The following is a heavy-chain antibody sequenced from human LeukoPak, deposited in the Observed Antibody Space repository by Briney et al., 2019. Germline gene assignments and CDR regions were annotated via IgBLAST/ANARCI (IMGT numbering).Heavy chain of an antibody. CDR1: GYTFTGYY. J-gene: IGHJ4*02. CDR2: INPKSGGT. V-gene: IGHV1-2*02. D-gene: IGHD6-19*01. Sequence: EASVKVSCKASGYTFTGYYMHWVRQAPGQGLEWMGWINPKSGGTNYAQKFQGRVTMTRDTSISTAYMEVSRLRSDDTAVYYCAREAGDSSGLDYWGQGTLVTVSS. CDR3: AREAGDSSGLDY.